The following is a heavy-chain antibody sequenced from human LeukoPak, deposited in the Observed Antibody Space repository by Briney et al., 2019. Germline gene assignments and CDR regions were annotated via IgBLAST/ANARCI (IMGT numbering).Heavy chain of an antibody. CDR3: ARESVAGNNWFDP. CDR2: IYYSGST. J-gene: IGHJ5*02. CDR1: GGSISSSSYY. V-gene: IGHV4-39*07. Sequence: PETLSLTCTVSGGSISSSSYYWGWIRQPPGKGLEWIGSIYYSGSTYYNPSLKSRVTISVDTSKNQFSLKLSSVTAADTAVYYCARESVAGNNWFDPWGQGTLVTVSS. D-gene: IGHD6-19*01.